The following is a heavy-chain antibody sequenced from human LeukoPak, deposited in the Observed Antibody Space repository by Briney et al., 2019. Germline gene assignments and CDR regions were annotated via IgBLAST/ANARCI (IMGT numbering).Heavy chain of an antibody. CDR1: GCTFSSYE. D-gene: IGHD1-14*01. Sequence: GGSLRLSCAASGCTFSSYEMNWVRQAPGKGLEWVSYISSSGSIIYYADSVKGRFTISRDNAKNSLYLQMNSLRAEDTAVYYCARGGLPKPFDYWGQGTLVTVSS. V-gene: IGHV3-48*03. CDR3: ARGGLPKPFDY. CDR2: ISSSGSII. J-gene: IGHJ4*02.